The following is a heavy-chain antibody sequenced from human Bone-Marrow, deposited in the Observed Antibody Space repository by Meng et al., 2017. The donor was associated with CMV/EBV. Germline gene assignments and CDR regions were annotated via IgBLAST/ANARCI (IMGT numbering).Heavy chain of an antibody. CDR1: GFTVSSNY. Sequence: GESLKISCAASGFTVSSNYMSWVRQAPGKGLEWVSVIYSGGSTYYADSVKGRFTISRDNSKNTLYLQMNSLRAEDTAVYYCARARWGSTGLEYSSSKNYYYYGMDVWGQGTTVTVSS. CDR3: ARARWGSTGLEYSSSKNYYYYGMDV. D-gene: IGHD6-6*01. CDR2: IYSGGST. V-gene: IGHV3-66*02. J-gene: IGHJ6*02.